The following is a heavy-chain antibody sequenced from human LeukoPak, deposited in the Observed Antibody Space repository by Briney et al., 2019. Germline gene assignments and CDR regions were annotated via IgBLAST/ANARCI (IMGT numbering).Heavy chain of an antibody. D-gene: IGHD2-2*02. CDR2: ISAYNGNT. CDR3: ARDFPVGYCSSTSCSTHWFDP. Sequence: GASVKVSCKASGYTLTSYGISWVRQAPGQGLEWMGWISAYNGNTNYEQKLQGRVTMTTDTSTSTAYMELRSLRSDDTAVYYCARDFPVGYCSSTSCSTHWFDPWGQGTLVTVSS. V-gene: IGHV1-18*01. CDR1: GYTLTSYG. J-gene: IGHJ5*02.